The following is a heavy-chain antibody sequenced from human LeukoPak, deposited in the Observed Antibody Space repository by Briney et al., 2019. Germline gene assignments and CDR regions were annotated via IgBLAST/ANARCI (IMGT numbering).Heavy chain of an antibody. V-gene: IGHV3-74*01. D-gene: IGHD1-26*01. CDR3: VAGMGNY. Sequence: GGSLRLSCAASGFTFRTYWTHWVRQVPGKGLVWVSRINSDGNIITYADSVKGRFTISRDNTRNMVYLQMNSLTAEDSAVYYCVAGMGNYWGQGTLVSV. CDR1: GFTFRTYW. J-gene: IGHJ4*02. CDR2: INSDGNII.